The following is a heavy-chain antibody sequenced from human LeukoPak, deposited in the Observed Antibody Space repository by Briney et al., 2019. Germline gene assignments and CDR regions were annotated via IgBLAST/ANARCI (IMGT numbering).Heavy chain of an antibody. CDR1: GFTFDDYG. CDR3: TRGASVGVAAPGH. J-gene: IGHJ4*02. D-gene: IGHD6-13*01. Sequence: QSGGSLRLSCAASGFTFDDYGMHWVRQAPGKGLEWVSFISWDGVNTFYADSVKGRFTIFRDNSKNSLFLQMNTLRTEDTAAYFCTRGASVGVAAPGHWGQGTLVTVSS. V-gene: IGHV3-43D*03. CDR2: ISWDGVNT.